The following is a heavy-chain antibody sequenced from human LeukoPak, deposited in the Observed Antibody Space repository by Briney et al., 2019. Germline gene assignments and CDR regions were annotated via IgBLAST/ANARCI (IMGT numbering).Heavy chain of an antibody. CDR2: IFYSGHS. Sequence: SETLSLTCSVSGGFSSRYYWSWVRQPLGKGLEWLGHIFYSGHSNYNASLTSRIRMSVDTSKAQFSLEPASVTAADTAVYYCARIDPLGFFDQWGPGILVTVSS. CDR1: GGFSSRYY. J-gene: IGHJ4*02. CDR3: ARIDPLGFFDQ. V-gene: IGHV4-59*12. D-gene: IGHD6-25*01.